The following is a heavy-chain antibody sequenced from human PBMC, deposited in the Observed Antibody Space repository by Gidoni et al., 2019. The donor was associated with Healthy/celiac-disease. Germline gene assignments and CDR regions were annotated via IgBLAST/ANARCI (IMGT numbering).Heavy chain of an antibody. J-gene: IGHJ4*02. V-gene: IGHV3-23*01. CDR3: AKDRIQLWSPPDY. CDR1: RFTFSSYA. Sequence: EVQLLESGGGLVQPGGSLRLSCAASRFTFSSYAMSWVRRAPGKGLEWVSAISGSGGSTYYADSVKGRFTISRDNSKNTLYLQMNSLRAEDTAVYYCAKDRIQLWSPPDYWGQGTLVTVSS. D-gene: IGHD5-18*01. CDR2: ISGSGGST.